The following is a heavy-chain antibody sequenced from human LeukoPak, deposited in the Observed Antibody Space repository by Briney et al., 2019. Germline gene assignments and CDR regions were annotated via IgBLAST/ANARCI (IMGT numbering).Heavy chain of an antibody. Sequence: SETLSLTCTVSGXSISSGNYYWGWIRQPPGKGLEWIGSIYYSGSTYYNPSLKSRVTISVDTSKNQFSLKLSSVTAADTAVYYCARRVSYRNCFDPWGQGTLVTVSS. CDR2: IYYSGST. D-gene: IGHD1-26*01. CDR3: ARRVSYRNCFDP. V-gene: IGHV4-39*01. CDR1: GXSISSGNYY. J-gene: IGHJ5*02.